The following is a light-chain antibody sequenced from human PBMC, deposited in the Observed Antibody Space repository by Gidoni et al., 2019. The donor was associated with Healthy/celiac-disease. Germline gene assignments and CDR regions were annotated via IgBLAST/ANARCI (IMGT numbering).Light chain of an antibody. Sequence: EIVLTQSPATLSLSPGERATLSCRASQSVSSYLAWYQQKPGQAPRLLIYDASNRATGIPARFSGSGSGTDFTLTISSLDPEDFAVYCCQQRSNWPLTFGGGTKVEIK. V-gene: IGKV3-11*01. J-gene: IGKJ4*01. CDR2: DAS. CDR1: QSVSSY. CDR3: QQRSNWPLT.